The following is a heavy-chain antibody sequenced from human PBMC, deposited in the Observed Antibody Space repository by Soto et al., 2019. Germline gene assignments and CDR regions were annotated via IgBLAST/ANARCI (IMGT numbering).Heavy chain of an antibody. CDR3: ARYGQDIVVEAYYYGMDV. CDR2: IIPIFGTA. CDR1: GGTFSSYA. J-gene: IGHJ6*02. D-gene: IGHD2-2*01. V-gene: IGHV1-69*13. Sequence: GASVKVSCKASGGTFSSYAISWVRQAPGQGLEWMGGIIPIFGTANYAQKFQGRVTITADESTSTAYMELSSLRSEDTAVYYCARYGQDIVVEAYYYGMDVWGQGTTVTVSS.